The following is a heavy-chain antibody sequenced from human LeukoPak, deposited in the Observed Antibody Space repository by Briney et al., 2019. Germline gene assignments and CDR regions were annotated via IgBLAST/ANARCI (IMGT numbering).Heavy chain of an antibody. CDR2: ISAYNGNT. CDR1: GYTFTSYG. Sequence: GASVKVSCKASGYTFTSYGISWVRQAPGQGLEWMGWISAYNGNTNYAQKLQGRVTMTTDTSTSTAYMELRSLRSDDTAVYYCARAGGAYSGSYEYYYYYYYIDVWGKGTTVTVSS. CDR3: ARAGGAYSGSYEYYYYYYYIDV. V-gene: IGHV1-18*01. J-gene: IGHJ6*03. D-gene: IGHD1-26*01.